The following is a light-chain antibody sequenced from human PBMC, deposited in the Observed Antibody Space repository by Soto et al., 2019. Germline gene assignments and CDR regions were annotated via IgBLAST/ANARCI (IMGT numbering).Light chain of an antibody. CDR2: NNN. CDR3: QSYDSSLSGPVV. Sequence: QSVLTQPPSVSGAPGQRVTISCTGSSSNIGAGYGVHWYQQLPETAPKLLIYNNNNRPSGVPDRFSGSKSGTSASLAITGLQADDEADYYCQSYDSSLSGPVVFGGGTKLTVL. V-gene: IGLV1-40*01. CDR1: SSNIGAGYG. J-gene: IGLJ2*01.